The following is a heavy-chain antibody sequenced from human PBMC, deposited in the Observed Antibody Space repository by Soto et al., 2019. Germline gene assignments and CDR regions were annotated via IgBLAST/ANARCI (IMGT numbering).Heavy chain of an antibody. CDR3: ASRAAGYYYYGMDV. CDR2: INHSGST. CDR1: GGSFSGYY. J-gene: IGHJ6*02. V-gene: IGHV4-34*01. Sequence: SETLSLTCAVYGGSFSGYYWGWIRQPPGKGLEWIGEINHSGSTNYNPSLKSRVTISVDTSKNQFSLKLSSVTAADTAVYYCASRAAGYYYYGMDVWGQGTTVTVSS. D-gene: IGHD6-13*01.